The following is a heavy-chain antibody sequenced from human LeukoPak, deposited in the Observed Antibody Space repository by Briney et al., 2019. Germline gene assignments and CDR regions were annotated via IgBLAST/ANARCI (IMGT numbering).Heavy chain of an antibody. D-gene: IGHD2-2*01. CDR3: ARRLVCSSTSCYEGNWFDP. V-gene: IGHV5-51*01. Sequence: GESLKISCKGSGYSFTSYWIGWVRQMPGKGLEWMGIIYPGDSDTRYSPSFQGQVTISADKSISTAYLQWSSLKASGTAMYYCARRLVCSSTSCYEGNWFDPWGQGTLVTVSS. CDR1: GYSFTSYW. J-gene: IGHJ5*02. CDR2: IYPGDSDT.